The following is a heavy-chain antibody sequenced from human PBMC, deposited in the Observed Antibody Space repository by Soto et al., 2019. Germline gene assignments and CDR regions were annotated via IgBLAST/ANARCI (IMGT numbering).Heavy chain of an antibody. CDR1: GFTFSSYA. D-gene: IGHD3-3*01. V-gene: IGHV3-30-3*01. J-gene: IGHJ4*02. Sequence: QVQLVESGGGVVQPGRSLRLSCAASGFTFSSYAMHWVRQAPGKGLEWLAVISYDGSNKYYADSVKGRFTISRDNSKNTLYLQMNCRRAEDTAVYYCGREATYYDFWSGYYPYFDYGGQGTLVTVSS. CDR2: ISYDGSNK. CDR3: GREATYYDFWSGYYPYFDY.